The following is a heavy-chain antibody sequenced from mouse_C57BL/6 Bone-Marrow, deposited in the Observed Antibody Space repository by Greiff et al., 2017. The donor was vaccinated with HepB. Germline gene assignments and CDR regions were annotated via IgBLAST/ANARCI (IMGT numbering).Heavy chain of an antibody. D-gene: IGHD2-5*01. J-gene: IGHJ4*01. CDR2: ISNLAYSI. V-gene: IGHV5-15*04. Sequence: DVKLVESGGGLVHPGGSLKLSCAASGFTFSDYGMAWVRQAPRKGPEWVAFISNLAYSIYYADTVTGRFTISRENAKNTLYLEMSSLRSEDTAMYYCARRGVTTHYYAMDYWGQGTSVTVSS. CDR1: GFTFSDYG. CDR3: ARRGVTTHYYAMDY.